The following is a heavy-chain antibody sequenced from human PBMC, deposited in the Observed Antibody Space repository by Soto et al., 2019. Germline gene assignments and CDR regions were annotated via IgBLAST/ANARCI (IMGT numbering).Heavy chain of an antibody. CDR1: GFSFSDYA. CDR3: PNRRPITPYGVDILFDY. Sequence: PGGSLRLSCKASGFSFSDYAMTWVRQAPGKGLEWVSVISGSGDNTFYAASVKGRFAISRDNSKNVLYLQMNSLSADDAAVYFCPNRRPITPYGVDILFDYWGLGTLVTVSS. V-gene: IGHV3-23*01. CDR2: ISGSGDNT. J-gene: IGHJ4*01. D-gene: IGHD5-12*01.